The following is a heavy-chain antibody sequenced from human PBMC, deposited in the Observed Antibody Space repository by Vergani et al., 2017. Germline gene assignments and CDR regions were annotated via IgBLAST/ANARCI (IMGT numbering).Heavy chain of an antibody. CDR1: GGSFSGYY. Sequence: QVQLQQLGAGLLKPSETLSLTCAVYGGSFSGYYWSWIRQPPGKGLEWIGEINHSGSTNYNPSLKSRVTISVDTSKNQFSLKLSSVTAADTAVYYCATLGTYDYVWGSYRYTEDYWGQGTLVTVSS. V-gene: IGHV4-34*01. CDR3: ATLGTYDYVWGSYRYTEDY. D-gene: IGHD3-16*02. J-gene: IGHJ4*02. CDR2: INHSGST.